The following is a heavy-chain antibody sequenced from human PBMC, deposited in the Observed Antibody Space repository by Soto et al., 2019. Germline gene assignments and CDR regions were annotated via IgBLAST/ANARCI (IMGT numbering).Heavy chain of an antibody. J-gene: IGHJ4*02. Sequence: QVQLQESGPGLVKPSETLSLTCTVSGGSLSNYYWSWIRQPPGKGLEWIGYIYYSGRTNYNPSLESRLTMSVDTSKNQVSLKLNSVTAADTAVYYCARNDHGGNPFFANWGQGTLVTVSS. CDR2: IYYSGRT. CDR1: GGSLSNYY. D-gene: IGHD4-17*01. CDR3: ARNDHGGNPFFAN. V-gene: IGHV4-59*01.